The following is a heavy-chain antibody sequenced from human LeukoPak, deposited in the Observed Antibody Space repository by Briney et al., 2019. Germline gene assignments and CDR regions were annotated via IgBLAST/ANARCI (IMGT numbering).Heavy chain of an antibody. CDR1: GFTFSSYA. V-gene: IGHV3-23*01. J-gene: IGHJ6*03. Sequence: QSGGSLRLSCAASGFTFSSYAMSWVRQAPGMGLEWVSSIGSSGDITYYADSVKGRFTISRDNAKNSLYLQMNSLRAEDTAVYYCARIMTGYSSGWPYYYYYMDVWGKGTTVTISS. CDR2: IGSSGDIT. CDR3: ARIMTGYSSGWPYYYYYMDV. D-gene: IGHD6-19*01.